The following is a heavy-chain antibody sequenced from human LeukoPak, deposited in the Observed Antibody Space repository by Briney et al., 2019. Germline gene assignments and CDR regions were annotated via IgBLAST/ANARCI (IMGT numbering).Heavy chain of an antibody. D-gene: IGHD3-22*01. CDR3: ARGHDSSGYYTPFDY. CDR2: IYYSGST. V-gene: IGHV4-59*01. Sequence: PSETLSLTCTVSGGSISSYYWSWIRQPPGKGLEWIGYIYYSGSTNYNPSLKSRVTISVDTSKNQFSLKLSSVTAADTAVYYCARGHDSSGYYTPFDYWGQGTLVTVSS. CDR1: GGSISSYY. J-gene: IGHJ4*02.